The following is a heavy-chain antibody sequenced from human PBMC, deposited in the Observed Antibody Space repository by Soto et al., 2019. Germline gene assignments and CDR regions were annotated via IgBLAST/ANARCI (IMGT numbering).Heavy chain of an antibody. J-gene: IGHJ4*02. CDR2: IDPKGGDT. CDR3: ARCLVRATTVVDY. Sequence: ASVKVSCKASGYMFTDYYMHWVRQAPGQGLEWMGWIDPKGGDTKYAQNFQGRVTMTRDTPISTAYMDLSSLISDDTAVYYCARCLVRATTVVDYWGQGTLVTVS. D-gene: IGHD1-26*01. CDR1: GYMFTDYY. V-gene: IGHV1-2*02.